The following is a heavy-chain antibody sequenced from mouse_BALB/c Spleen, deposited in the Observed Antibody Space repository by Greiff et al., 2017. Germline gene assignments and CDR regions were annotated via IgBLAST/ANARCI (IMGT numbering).Heavy chain of an antibody. V-gene: IGHV3-6*02. CDR1: GYSITSGYF. CDR3: ATARATGWFAY. J-gene: IGHJ3*01. D-gene: IGHD3-1*01. Sequence: EVKLVESGPGLVKPSQSLSLTCSVTGYSITSGYFWYWIRQFPGNKLEWMGYISYDGSNNYNPSLKNRISITSDTSKNQFFLKLNSVTTEDTATYYCATARATGWFAYWGQGTLVTVSA. CDR2: ISYDGSN.